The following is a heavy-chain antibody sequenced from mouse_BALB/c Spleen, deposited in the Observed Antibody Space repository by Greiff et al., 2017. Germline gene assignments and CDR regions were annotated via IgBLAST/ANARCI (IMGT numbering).Heavy chain of an antibody. CDR1: GFTFSSYT. V-gene: IGHV5-12-2*01. Sequence: EVMLVESGGGLVQPGGSLKLSCAASGFTFSSYTMSWVRQTPEKRLEWVAYISNGGGSTYYPDTVKGRFTISRDNAKNTLYLQMSSLKSEDTAMYYCAREGVRRGGYFDYWGQGTTLTVSS. J-gene: IGHJ2*01. D-gene: IGHD2-14*01. CDR2: ISNGGGST. CDR3: AREGVRRGGYFDY.